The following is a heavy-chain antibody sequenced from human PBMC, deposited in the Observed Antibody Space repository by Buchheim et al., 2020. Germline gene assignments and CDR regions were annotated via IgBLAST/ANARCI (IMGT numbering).Heavy chain of an antibody. CDR1: GFTFSSYG. V-gene: IGHV3-30*18. D-gene: IGHD2-8*01. Sequence: QLVESGGGVVQPGGSLRLSCAASGFTFSSYGMHWVRQAPGKGLECVAVISYDGSYENYADSVKGRFTISRDNSKNTLSLQMNSLRAEDTATYYCAKAMVTYYYYYGLGVWGQGTT. J-gene: IGHJ6*02. CDR2: ISYDGSYE. CDR3: AKAMVTYYYYYGLGV.